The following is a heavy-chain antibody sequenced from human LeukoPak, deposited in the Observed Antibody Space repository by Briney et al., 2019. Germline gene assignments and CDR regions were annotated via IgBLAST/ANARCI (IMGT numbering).Heavy chain of an antibody. CDR2: IYTSGST. V-gene: IGHV4-4*07. CDR1: GGSISSYY. J-gene: IGHJ4*02. CDR3: ARDYDILTGYHDY. D-gene: IGHD3-9*01. Sequence: KPSETLSLTCTVSGGSISSYYWSWLPQPAGKGLEGIVRIYTSGSTNYNPSLKSRVTMSVDTSKNQFSLKLSAVTAADTAVYYCARDYDILTGYHDYWGQGTLVTVSS.